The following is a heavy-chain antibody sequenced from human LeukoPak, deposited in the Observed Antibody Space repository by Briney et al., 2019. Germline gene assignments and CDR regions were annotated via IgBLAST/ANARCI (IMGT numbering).Heavy chain of an antibody. CDR3: AKDPKSPYGMDV. J-gene: IGHJ6*02. Sequence: GGSLRLSCAASGFTFSSYAMSWVRQAPGKGLEWVSAISGSGGSTYYADSVKGRFTISRDNSKNTLYLQMNSLRAEGTAVYYCAKDPKSPYGMDVWGQGTTVTVSS. V-gene: IGHV3-23*01. CDR2: ISGSGGST. CDR1: GFTFSSYA.